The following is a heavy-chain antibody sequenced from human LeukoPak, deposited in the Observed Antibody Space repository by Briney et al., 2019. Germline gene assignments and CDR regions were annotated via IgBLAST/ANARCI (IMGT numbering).Heavy chain of an antibody. V-gene: IGHV4-4*07. CDR2: IYTSGST. CDR1: GGSLSSYY. D-gene: IGHD6-6*01. CDR3: ARVEYSSSYFDY. J-gene: IGHJ4*02. Sequence: SETLSLTCTVSGGSLSSYYWTWIRQPAGKGLEWIGRIYTSGSTNYNPSLKSRVTISVDTSKNQFSLKLSSVTAADTAVYYCARVEYSSSYFDYWGQGTLVTVSS.